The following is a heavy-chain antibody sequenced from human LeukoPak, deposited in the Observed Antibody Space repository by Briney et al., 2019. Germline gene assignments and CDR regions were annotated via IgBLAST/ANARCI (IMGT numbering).Heavy chain of an antibody. CDR3: ARDPGPGNSMFDY. D-gene: IGHD4-23*01. Sequence: PSETLSLTCTVSGGSMNSYYWSWIRQPPGKGLEWIGYIYYSGSTNYNPSLKSRVTISVDTSKNQFSLKLSSVTAADTAVYYCARDPGPGNSMFDYWGQGTLVTVSS. J-gene: IGHJ4*02. V-gene: IGHV4-59*01. CDR1: GGSMNSYY. CDR2: IYYSGST.